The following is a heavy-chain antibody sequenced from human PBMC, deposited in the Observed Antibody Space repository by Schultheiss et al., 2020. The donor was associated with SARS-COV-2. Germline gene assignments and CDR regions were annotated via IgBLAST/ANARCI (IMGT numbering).Heavy chain of an antibody. CDR2: INHSGST. V-gene: IGHV4-34*01. Sequence: SETPSLTCAVYGGSFSGYYWSWIRQPPGKGLEWIGEINHSGSTNYNPSLKSRVTISVDTSKNQFSLKLSSVTAADTAVYYCARGEADIVVVVAAQYYFDYWGQGTLVTVSS. CDR3: ARGEADIVVVVAAQYYFDY. J-gene: IGHJ4*02. CDR1: GGSFSGYY. D-gene: IGHD2-15*01.